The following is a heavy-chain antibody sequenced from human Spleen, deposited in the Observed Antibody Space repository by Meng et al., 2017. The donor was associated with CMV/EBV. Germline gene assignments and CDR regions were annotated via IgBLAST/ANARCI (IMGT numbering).Heavy chain of an antibody. CDR2: IYYSGST. V-gene: IGHV4-39*07. J-gene: IGHJ3*02. CDR1: GGSISSSSYY. Sequence: SETLSLTCTVSGGSISSSSYYWGWIRQPSGKGLEWIGRIYYSGSTYYNPSLKSRVAISVDTSKNQFSLKLRSVTAADMAVYYCARGGSYDFWSGDYKAFDIWGHGTMVTVSS. CDR3: ARGGSYDFWSGDYKAFDI. D-gene: IGHD3-3*01.